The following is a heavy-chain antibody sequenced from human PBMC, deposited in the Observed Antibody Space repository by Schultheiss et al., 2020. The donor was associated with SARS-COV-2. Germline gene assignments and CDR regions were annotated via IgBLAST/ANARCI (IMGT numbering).Heavy chain of an antibody. CDR1: GGSISSYY. V-gene: IGHV4-59*01. J-gene: IGHJ5*02. CDR3: ASDYYDSSGYYAWFDP. CDR2: IYYSGST. Sequence: SQTLSLTCTVSGGSISSYYWSWIRQPPGKGLEWIGYIYYSGSTNYNPSLKSRVTISVDTSKNQFSLKLSSVTAADTAVYYCASDYYDSSGYYAWFDPWGQGTLVTVSS. D-gene: IGHD3-22*01.